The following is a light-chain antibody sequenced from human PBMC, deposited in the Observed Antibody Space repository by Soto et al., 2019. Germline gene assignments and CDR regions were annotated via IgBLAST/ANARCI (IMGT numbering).Light chain of an antibody. CDR2: DAS. Sequence: DIQMTQSPSTLSASVGDRVTITCRASQSISNWLAWYQQKPGKAHKLLIYDASSLESGVPSRFSGSGSGTEFTLTISSLQPDDFATYYCHQYNRYSPMYTFGQGTKLEIK. V-gene: IGKV1-5*01. CDR3: HQYNRYSPMYT. CDR1: QSISNW. J-gene: IGKJ2*01.